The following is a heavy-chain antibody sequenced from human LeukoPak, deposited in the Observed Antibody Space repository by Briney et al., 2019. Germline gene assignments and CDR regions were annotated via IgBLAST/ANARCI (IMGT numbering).Heavy chain of an antibody. D-gene: IGHD5-18*01. J-gene: IGHJ5*02. CDR3: ARHDPDSYDWFDP. CDR2: IYYSGST. Sequence: TSETLSLTCTVSGGPICSSSYYWGWIRQSPGKGVEWIGSIYYSGSTYYNPPLKSRVTISVHTSENQFSLKLSSVTAADTAVYYCARHDPDSYDWFDPWGQGTLVTVSS. V-gene: IGHV4-39*01. CDR1: GGPICSSSYY.